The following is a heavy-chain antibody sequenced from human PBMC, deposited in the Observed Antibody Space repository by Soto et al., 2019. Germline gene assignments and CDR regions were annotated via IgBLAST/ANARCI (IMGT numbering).Heavy chain of an antibody. CDR1: GFTFNNFG. Sequence: QVQLVESGGGVVQPGRSLTLSCAVSGFTFNNFGMHWVRQAPGKGLEWVAVISYDGSNKYYADSVKGRFTISRDNSRNTLFLQMNGLRHEDTAVYYCAKGGWRYTRGWWYLDSWGQGSLVTVSS. V-gene: IGHV3-30*18. CDR3: AKGGWRYTRGWWYLDS. D-gene: IGHD2-8*02. J-gene: IGHJ4*02. CDR2: ISYDGSNK.